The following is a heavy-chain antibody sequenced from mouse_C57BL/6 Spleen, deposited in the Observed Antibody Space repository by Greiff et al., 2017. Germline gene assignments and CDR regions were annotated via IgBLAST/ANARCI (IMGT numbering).Heavy chain of an antibody. CDR1: GYTFTDHT. CDR3: ARGPPDYYGSSYFDY. CDR2: IYPRDGST. V-gene: IGHV1-78*01. Sequence: QVQLQQSDAELVKPGASVKISCKVSGYTFTDHTIHWMKQRPEQGLEWIGYIYPRDGSTKYNEKFKGKATLTADKSSSTAYMQLNSLTSEDSAVYFCARGPPDYYGSSYFDYWGQGTTLTVSS. D-gene: IGHD1-1*01. J-gene: IGHJ2*01.